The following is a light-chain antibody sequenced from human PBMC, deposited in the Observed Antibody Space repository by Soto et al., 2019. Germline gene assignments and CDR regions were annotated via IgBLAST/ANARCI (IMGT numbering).Light chain of an antibody. CDR3: FSHRSGDSHV. CDR2: GVT. V-gene: IGLV2-14*01. Sequence: QSALTQPASVSGSPGQSITISCTGTSSDIGAYNYVSWYQQYPGKAPKLMIYGVTNRPSGVSNRFSGSKTGNTASLTISGLQAEDEADYYCFSHRSGDSHVFGTGTKLTGL. J-gene: IGLJ1*01. CDR1: SSDIGAYNY.